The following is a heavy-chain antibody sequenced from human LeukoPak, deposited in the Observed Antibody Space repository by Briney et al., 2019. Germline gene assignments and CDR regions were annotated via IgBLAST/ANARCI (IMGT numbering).Heavy chain of an antibody. J-gene: IGHJ4*02. V-gene: IGHV4-34*01. Sequence: SETLSLTCTVNGGSFSGNYWSWIRQPPGKGLEWIGEINHSGSTNYNPSLESRVTISVDTSKNQFSLKLSSVTAADTAVYYCARVVRLGWYGFDYWGQGTLVTVSS. CDR2: INHSGST. CDR3: ARVVRLGWYGFDY. D-gene: IGHD6-19*01. CDR1: GGSFSGNY.